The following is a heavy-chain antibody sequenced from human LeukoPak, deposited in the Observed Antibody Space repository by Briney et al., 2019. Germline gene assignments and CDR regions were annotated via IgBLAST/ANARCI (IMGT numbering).Heavy chain of an antibody. CDR1: GFTSTSYV. J-gene: IGHJ5*02. CDR2: IGTRGTTM. Sequence: GGSLRLSCAASGFTSTSYVMNWVRQPPGKGLEWISYIGTRGTTMYYADSVKGRFTISRDNAKNPLYLQMNSLRDEDTAIYYCARGRGSSWGQGTLVTVSS. V-gene: IGHV3-48*02. D-gene: IGHD2-21*01. CDR3: ARGRGSS.